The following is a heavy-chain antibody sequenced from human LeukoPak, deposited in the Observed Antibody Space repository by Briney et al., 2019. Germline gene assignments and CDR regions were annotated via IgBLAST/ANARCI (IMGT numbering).Heavy chain of an antibody. J-gene: IGHJ5*02. V-gene: IGHV1-2*02. Sequence: ASVKVSCKASGYTFTSYGISWVRQAPGQGLEWMGWINPNSGGTNYAQKFQGRVTMTRDTSISTAYMELSRLRSDDTAVYYCARAWSSSWYRFDPWGQGTLVTVSS. CDR1: GYTFTSYG. D-gene: IGHD6-13*01. CDR2: INPNSGGT. CDR3: ARAWSSSWYRFDP.